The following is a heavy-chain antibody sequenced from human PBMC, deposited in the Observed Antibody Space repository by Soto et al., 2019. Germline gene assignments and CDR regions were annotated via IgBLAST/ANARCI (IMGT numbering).Heavy chain of an antibody. Sequence: SETLSLTCSVSGGSIISYYWSWIRQPAGKGLEWIGRIYTSGSTNYNPSLKSRVTMSVDTSKNQFSLKLSSVTAADTAVYYCARESTMIVVVMYAFDIWGQGIMVTVSS. CDR2: IYTSGST. CDR1: GGSIISYY. D-gene: IGHD3-22*01. CDR3: ARESTMIVVVMYAFDI. V-gene: IGHV4-4*07. J-gene: IGHJ3*02.